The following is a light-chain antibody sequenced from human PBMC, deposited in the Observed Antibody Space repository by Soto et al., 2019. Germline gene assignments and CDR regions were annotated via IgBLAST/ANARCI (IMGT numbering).Light chain of an antibody. CDR1: GSDIATFNY. J-gene: IGLJ1*01. Sequence: QSALAQPASMSGSPGQSITISCTGSGSDIATFNYVSWYQQYPGKAPKLLIYQVTSRASGVSHRFSGSKSGNTAALTISGLQPEDEAEYYCNSYSGTSLYLFGTGTKVTVL. V-gene: IGLV2-14*01. CDR3: NSYSGTSLYL. CDR2: QVT.